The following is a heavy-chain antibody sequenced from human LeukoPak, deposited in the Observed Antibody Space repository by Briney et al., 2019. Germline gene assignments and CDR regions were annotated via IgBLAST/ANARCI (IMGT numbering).Heavy chain of an antibody. J-gene: IGHJ4*02. CDR3: AKAPSGSYVPFEF. Sequence: LTGGSLRLSCAASGFTFSSHVMNWVRQAPGKGLEWVSVISGGSNTYYADSMKGRFTISRDNSKNTLYLQMNSLRAEDTAVYYCAKAPSGSYVPFEFWGQGTLVTVSS. CDR2: ISGGSNT. CDR1: GFTFSSHV. V-gene: IGHV3-23*01. D-gene: IGHD1-26*01.